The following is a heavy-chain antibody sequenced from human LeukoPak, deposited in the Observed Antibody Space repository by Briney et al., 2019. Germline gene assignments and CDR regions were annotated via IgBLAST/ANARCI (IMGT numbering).Heavy chain of an antibody. D-gene: IGHD5-18*01. V-gene: IGHV1-46*01. Sequence: ASVKVSCKASGYTFTSYYMHWVRQAPGQGLEWMGIINPSGGSTSYAQKFQGRVTMTRDTSTSTVYMELSSLISEDTAVYYCARDYPIPSGYSYGYSYFDYWGQGTLVTVSS. CDR1: GYTFTSYY. CDR3: ARDYPIPSGYSYGYSYFDY. J-gene: IGHJ4*02. CDR2: INPSGGST.